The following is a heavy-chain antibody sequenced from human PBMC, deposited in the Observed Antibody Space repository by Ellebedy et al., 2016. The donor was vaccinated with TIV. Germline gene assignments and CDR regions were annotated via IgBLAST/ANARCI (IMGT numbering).Heavy chain of an antibody. V-gene: IGHV3-23*01. CDR2: IGFLGGST. J-gene: IGHJ4*02. CDR3: TKDTASVSRGNPEY. CDR1: GFTFRDYA. Sequence: PGGSLRLSCAASGFTFRDYALSWVRQAPGKGLEWVSSIGFLGGSTFYADSVKGRFTISRDNSKNMLYLQLHSLSAEDTAVYYCTKDTASVSRGNPEYWGQGTLVTVSS. D-gene: IGHD1-14*01.